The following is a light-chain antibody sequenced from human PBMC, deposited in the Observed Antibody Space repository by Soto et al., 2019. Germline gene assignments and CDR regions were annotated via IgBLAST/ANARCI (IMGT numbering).Light chain of an antibody. CDR2: SNN. CDR1: SSNIGSNT. Sequence: QSVLTQPPSASGTPGQRVTISCSGSSSNIGSNTVNWYQQLPGTAPKLLIYSNNQRPSGVPDRFSGSKSGTSASLAISGLLSEDEADYYCAAWDDSLNGPHVVFGGGTKLTVL. V-gene: IGLV1-44*01. CDR3: AAWDDSLNGPHVV. J-gene: IGLJ2*01.